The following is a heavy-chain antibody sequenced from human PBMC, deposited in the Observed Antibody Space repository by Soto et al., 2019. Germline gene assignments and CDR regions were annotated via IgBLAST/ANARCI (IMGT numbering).Heavy chain of an antibody. CDR1: GGSITSHY. Sequence: QVQLQESGPGLVKPSETLSLTCSVSGGSITSHYCSWFRQPPGKGLEWIGYIHHSGSTSYNPSLKRRVTMSVDTSTNQFSLKVSSVTAADTALYYCARQGFGQLHGLVDVWGPGTTVTVSS. J-gene: IGHJ6*02. D-gene: IGHD3-10*01. CDR2: IHHSGST. CDR3: ARQGFGQLHGLVDV. V-gene: IGHV4-59*08.